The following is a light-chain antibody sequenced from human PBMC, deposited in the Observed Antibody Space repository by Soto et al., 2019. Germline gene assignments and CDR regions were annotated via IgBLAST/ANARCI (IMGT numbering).Light chain of an antibody. Sequence: QSALTQPASVSGSPGQSITISCTGTSSDVGGYNSVSWYQQHPGKAPKLMIYDVSTRPSGVSNRFSGSKSGNTASLTISGLQAEDEADYYCSSYTSSSTLLYVFGTGTKLTVL. CDR2: DVS. V-gene: IGLV2-14*01. CDR3: SSYTSSSTLLYV. J-gene: IGLJ1*01. CDR1: SSDVGGYNS.